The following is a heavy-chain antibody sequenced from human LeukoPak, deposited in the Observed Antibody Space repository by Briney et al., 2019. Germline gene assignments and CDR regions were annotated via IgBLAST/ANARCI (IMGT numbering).Heavy chain of an antibody. D-gene: IGHD6-19*01. J-gene: IGHJ4*02. CDR1: GGSIGSSFYC. Sequence: KPSETLSLTCTVSGGSIGSSFYCWGWIRQPPGKGLEWIGYIYHSGSTYYNPSLQSRVTISVDRSKNQFSLKLSSVTAADTAVYYCAGERGEEYSSGWYKRNYFDNWGQGIRVTVSS. V-gene: IGHV4-39*07. CDR3: AGERGEEYSSGWYKRNYFDN. CDR2: IYHSGST.